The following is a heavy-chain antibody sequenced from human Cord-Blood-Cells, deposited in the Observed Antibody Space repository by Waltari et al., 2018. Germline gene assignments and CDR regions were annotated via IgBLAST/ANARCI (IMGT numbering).Heavy chain of an antibody. Sequence: QVQLVQSGAEVKKPGDSVKVSCKASGYTFTGYHMHWVRQAPGQGLEWKGWINPNSGGTNYAQKFQGRVTMTRDTSISTAYMELSRLRSDDTAVYYCARAFRYGGNSFDYWGQGTLVTVSS. CDR2: INPNSGGT. D-gene: IGHD4-17*01. J-gene: IGHJ4*02. CDR1: GYTFTGYH. V-gene: IGHV1-2*02. CDR3: ARAFRYGGNSFDY.